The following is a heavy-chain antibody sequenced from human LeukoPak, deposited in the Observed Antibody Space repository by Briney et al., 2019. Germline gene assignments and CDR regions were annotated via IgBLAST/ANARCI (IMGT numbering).Heavy chain of an antibody. V-gene: IGHV3-21*01. CDR1: GFTFSSYS. Sequence: GESLRLSCAASGFTFSSYSMNWVRQAPGKGLEWVSSISSSSSYIYYADSVKGRFTISRDNAKNSLYLQMNSLRAEDTAVYYCASSTYSSGWYGAPSVDYWGQGTLVTVSS. CDR3: ASSTYSSGWYGAPSVDY. J-gene: IGHJ4*02. D-gene: IGHD6-19*01. CDR2: ISSSSSYI.